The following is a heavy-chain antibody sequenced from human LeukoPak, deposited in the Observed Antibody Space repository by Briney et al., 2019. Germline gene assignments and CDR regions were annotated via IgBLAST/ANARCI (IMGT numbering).Heavy chain of an antibody. J-gene: IGHJ4*02. CDR3: AVVVVSSKYYFDY. CDR1: GFTFSSYA. V-gene: IGHV3-23*01. D-gene: IGHD2-15*01. Sequence: GGSLRLSCAASGFTFSSYAMHWVRQAPGKGLEWVSAISGSGGSTYYADSVKGRFTISRDNSKNTLYLQMNSLRAEDTAVYYCAVVVVSSKYYFDYWGQGTLVTVSS. CDR2: ISGSGGST.